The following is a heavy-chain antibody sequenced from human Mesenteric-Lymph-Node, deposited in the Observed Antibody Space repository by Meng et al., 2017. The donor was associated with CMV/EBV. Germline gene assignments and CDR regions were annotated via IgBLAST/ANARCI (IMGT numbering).Heavy chain of an antibody. D-gene: IGHD3-10*01. V-gene: IGHV4-59*08. Sequence: VSGGSINSSYWSWIRQPPGKGLEWIGYISYSGSTDYNPSLKSRLTISVDMSKNQFSLRLSSVTAADTAVYYCVRHIDYYGSGSFHPWGQGTLVTVSS. J-gene: IGHJ5*02. CDR2: ISYSGST. CDR3: VRHIDYYGSGSFHP. CDR1: GGSINSSY.